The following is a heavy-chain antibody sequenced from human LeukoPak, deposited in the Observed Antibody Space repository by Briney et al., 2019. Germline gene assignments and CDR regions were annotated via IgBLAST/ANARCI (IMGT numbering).Heavy chain of an antibody. Sequence: SETLSLTCTVSGGSISSSSYYWGWIRQPPGKGLEWIGSIYYSGSTYYNPSLKSRVTISVDTSKNQFSLKLSSVTAADTAVYYCAVTADKIVVIFDYWGQGTLVTVSS. D-gene: IGHD3-22*01. CDR2: IYYSGST. CDR1: GGSISSSSYY. V-gene: IGHV4-39*07. CDR3: AVTADKIVVIFDY. J-gene: IGHJ4*02.